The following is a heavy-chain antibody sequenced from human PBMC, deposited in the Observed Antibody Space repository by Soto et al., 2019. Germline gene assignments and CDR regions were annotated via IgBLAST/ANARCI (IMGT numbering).Heavy chain of an antibody. CDR3: ARAADGSGGSCYPNGFGP. J-gene: IGHJ5*02. CDR2: SYYSESN. Sequence: SETLSLTCTVSGGSVSSASYYWTWIRQPPGEGLEWIAYSYYSESNSYNPSIKSRVTISVDTSNNQFSLNLRSVTAADTAVYYCARAADGSGGSCYPNGFGPWGKGTLVTV. V-gene: IGHV4-61*01. CDR1: GGSVSSASYY. D-gene: IGHD2-15*01.